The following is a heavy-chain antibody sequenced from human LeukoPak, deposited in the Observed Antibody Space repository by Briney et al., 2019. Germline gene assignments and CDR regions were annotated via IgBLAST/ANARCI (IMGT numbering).Heavy chain of an antibody. J-gene: IGHJ2*01. D-gene: IGHD6-19*01. CDR1: GFSLSTSGMC. CDR2: IDWDDDK. Sequence: SGPALVKPTQTLTLTCTFSGFSLSTSGMCVNWIRQSPGKALEWLARIDWDDDKYYSTSLKTRLTISKDISKNQVVLTMTNMDPVDTATYYCARIRRIPYNSGPDWYFDLWGRGTLVTVSS. V-gene: IGHV2-70*11. CDR3: ARIRRIPYNSGPDWYFDL.